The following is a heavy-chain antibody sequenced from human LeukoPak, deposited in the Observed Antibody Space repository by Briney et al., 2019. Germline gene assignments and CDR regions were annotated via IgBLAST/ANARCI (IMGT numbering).Heavy chain of an antibody. D-gene: IGHD5-12*01. CDR3: AKAYRGYDWPDAFDI. CDR2: ISYDGSNK. CDR1: GFTFRNYG. V-gene: IGHV3-30*18. J-gene: IGHJ3*02. Sequence: GRSLRLSCVASGFTFRNYGMHWVRQAPGKGLEWVAVISYDGSNKYYADSVKGRFTISRDNSKNSLYLQMNSLRAEDTAVYCCAKAYRGYDWPDAFDIWGQGTMVTVSS.